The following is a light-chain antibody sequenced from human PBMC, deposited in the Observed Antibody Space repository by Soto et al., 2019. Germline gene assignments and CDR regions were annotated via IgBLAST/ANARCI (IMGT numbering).Light chain of an antibody. CDR1: QGIGTT. J-gene: IGKJ3*01. CDR3: QQFNSFPLT. CDR2: EAS. V-gene: IGKV1-13*02. Sequence: AIQLTQSPSSLSASVGGRVTITCRASQGIGTTLAWYQLKPGKAPKLLIYEASNLESGVPSRFSGSGSGTNFTLTISRLQTEDFAAYSCQQFNSFPLTFGPGTKADIK.